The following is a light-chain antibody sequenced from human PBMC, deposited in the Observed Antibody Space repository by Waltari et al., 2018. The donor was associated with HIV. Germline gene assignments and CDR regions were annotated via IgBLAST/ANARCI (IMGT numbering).Light chain of an antibody. Sequence: QSALTQPASVSGSPGQSITLSCTGTTSDVGDYKYVSWHQHHPDKAPKLIIYEVRNRPSGVSNRFSGSKSGNTASLTISGLQAEDEAHYYCSSYTSTNTYMLFGGGTKLTVL. J-gene: IGLJ2*01. CDR2: EVR. CDR1: TSDVGDYKY. V-gene: IGLV2-14*01. CDR3: SSYTSTNTYML.